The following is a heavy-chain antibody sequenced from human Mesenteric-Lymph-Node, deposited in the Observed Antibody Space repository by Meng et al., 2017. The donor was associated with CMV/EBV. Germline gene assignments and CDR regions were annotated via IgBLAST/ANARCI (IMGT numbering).Heavy chain of an antibody. CDR1: GFTFSSYW. D-gene: IGHD3-3*01. V-gene: IGHV3-74*01. CDR3: ATSRTLRFLEWLLTY. J-gene: IGHJ4*02. CDR2: INSDGSST. Sequence: GESLKISCAASGFTFSSYWMHWVRQAPGKGLVWVSRINSDGSSTSYADSVKGRFTISRDNAKNTLYLQMNSLRAEDTAVYYCATSRTLRFLEWLLTYWGQGTLVTVSS.